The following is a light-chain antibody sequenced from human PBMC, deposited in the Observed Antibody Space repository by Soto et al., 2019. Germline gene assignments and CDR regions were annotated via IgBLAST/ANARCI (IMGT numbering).Light chain of an antibody. CDR1: SSDVGGYNY. CDR2: DVS. V-gene: IGLV2-11*01. Sequence: QAELTQPRSVSWSPGQSVTMSGTGTSSDVGGYNYVSWYQQHTGKAPKLMIYDVSKRPSGVPGRLSGSKSGNTASLTISGLQAEDEADYYCCSCAGSYTLYVFGTGTKVTVL. CDR3: CSCAGSYTLYV. J-gene: IGLJ1*01.